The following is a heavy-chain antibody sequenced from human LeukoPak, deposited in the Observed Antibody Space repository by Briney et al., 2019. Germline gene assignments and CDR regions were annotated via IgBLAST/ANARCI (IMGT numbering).Heavy chain of an antibody. V-gene: IGHV4-34*01. CDR3: ARARVWFGAKNFDY. Sequence: GSLRLSCAASGFTFSSYWMSWVRQAPGKGREWIGEINHSGSTNYNPSLKSRVTISVDTSKNQFSLKLSSVTPADTAVYYCARARVWFGAKNFDYWGQGTLVTVSS. CDR1: GFTFSSYW. CDR2: INHSGST. J-gene: IGHJ4*02. D-gene: IGHD3-10*01.